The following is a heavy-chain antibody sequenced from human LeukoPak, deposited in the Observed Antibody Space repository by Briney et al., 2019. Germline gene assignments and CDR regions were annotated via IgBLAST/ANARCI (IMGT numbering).Heavy chain of an antibody. J-gene: IGHJ4*02. CDR3: ARGDVDPGDY. CDR1: GYTFTSYD. V-gene: IGHV1-8*01. CDR2: MSPNSGDT. Sequence: ASVKVSCKASGYTFTSYDFNWVRQATGQRPEWMGWMSPNSGDTGYAQKFQDRVTMTRNTSISTAYMELSSLRSDDTAVYYCARGDVDPGDYWGQGTLVTVSS. D-gene: IGHD5-12*01.